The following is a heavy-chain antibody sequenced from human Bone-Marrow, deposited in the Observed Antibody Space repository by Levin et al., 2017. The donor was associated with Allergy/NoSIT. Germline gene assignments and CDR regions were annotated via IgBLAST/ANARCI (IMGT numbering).Heavy chain of an antibody. CDR3: ARGRGRRYDSSGYYERVYYFDY. CDR1: GGSISSGGYY. V-gene: IGHV4-31*03. J-gene: IGHJ4*02. D-gene: IGHD3-22*01. Sequence: PSETLSLTCTVSGGSISSGGYYWSWIRQHPGKGLEWIGYIYYSGSTYYNPSLKSRVTISVDTSKNQFSLKLSSVTAADTAVYYCARGRGRRYDSSGYYERVYYFDYWGQGTLVTVSS. CDR2: IYYSGST.